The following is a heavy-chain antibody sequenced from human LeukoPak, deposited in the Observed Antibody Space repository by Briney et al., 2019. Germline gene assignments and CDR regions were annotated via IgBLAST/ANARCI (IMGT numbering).Heavy chain of an antibody. J-gene: IGHJ4*02. CDR2: INHRGST. CDR1: GGSFTDYN. Sequence: SETLSLTCNVYGGSFTDYNWTWIRQPPGKGLEWIGEINHRGSTNYSPSLKSRVTISVDTSNKQFSLKVTSVTAADTAVYYCARDILATSIAAPYYWGQGTLVTVSS. D-gene: IGHD6-13*01. V-gene: IGHV4-34*01. CDR3: ARDILATSIAAPYY.